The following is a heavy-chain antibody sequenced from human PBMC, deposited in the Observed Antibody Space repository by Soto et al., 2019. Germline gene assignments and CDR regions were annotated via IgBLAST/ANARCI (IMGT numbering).Heavy chain of an antibody. CDR2: ISSSSSYI. J-gene: IGHJ3*02. Sequence: GESLKISCAASGFTFSSYSMNWVRQAPGKGLEWVSSISSSSSYIYYADSVKGRFTISRDNAKNSLYLQMNSLRAEDTAVYYCARDTPITIFGVGKNDAFDIGGQGTMVTVSS. CDR1: GFTFSSYS. V-gene: IGHV3-21*01. CDR3: ARDTPITIFGVGKNDAFDI. D-gene: IGHD3-3*01.